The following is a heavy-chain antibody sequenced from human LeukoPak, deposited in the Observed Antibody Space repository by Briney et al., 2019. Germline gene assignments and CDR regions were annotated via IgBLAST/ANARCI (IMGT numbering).Heavy chain of an antibody. V-gene: IGHV3-23*01. CDR3: SKDLYGFYAMDV. Sequence: GGSLRLSCAASGFTFSSYAMSWVRQAPGAGVEGFSGFSGSGDSSYYADSVKGRFTISRDNSGNTLYFQMNSLRAVDTAVSYCSKDLYGFYAMDVWGQGTTVTVSS. J-gene: IGHJ6*02. CDR2: FSGSGDSS. D-gene: IGHD4-17*01. CDR1: GFTFSSYA.